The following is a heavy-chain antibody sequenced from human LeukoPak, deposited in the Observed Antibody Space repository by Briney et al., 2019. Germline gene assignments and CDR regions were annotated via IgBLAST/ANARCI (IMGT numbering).Heavy chain of an antibody. Sequence: GGSLRLSCAASGFTFSSYGMHWVRQAPGKGLEWVAFIRYDGSNKYYADSVKDRFTISRDNSKNTLYLQMNSLRAEDTAVYYCASDCGGDCYLDYWGQGTLVTVSS. V-gene: IGHV3-30*02. J-gene: IGHJ4*02. CDR2: IRYDGSNK. CDR1: GFTFSSYG. D-gene: IGHD2-21*01. CDR3: ASDCGGDCYLDY.